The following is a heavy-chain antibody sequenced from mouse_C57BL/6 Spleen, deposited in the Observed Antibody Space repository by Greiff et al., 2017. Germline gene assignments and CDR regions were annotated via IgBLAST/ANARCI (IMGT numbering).Heavy chain of an antibody. D-gene: IGHD1-1*01. Sequence: EVQGVESGPELVKPGASVKISCKASGYSFTDYNMNWVKQSNGKSLEWIGVINPNYGTTSYNQKFKGKATLTVDQSSSTAYMQLNSLTFEDSAVYYCARSYYGSSYGYWGQGTTLTVSS. CDR1: GYSFTDYN. V-gene: IGHV1-39*01. CDR2: INPNYGTT. J-gene: IGHJ2*01. CDR3: ARSYYGSSYGY.